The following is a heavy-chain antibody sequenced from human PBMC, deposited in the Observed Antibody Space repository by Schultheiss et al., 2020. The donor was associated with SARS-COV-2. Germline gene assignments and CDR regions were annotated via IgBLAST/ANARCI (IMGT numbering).Heavy chain of an antibody. D-gene: IGHD6-19*01. CDR1: GFTFDDYA. V-gene: IGHV3-9*01. Sequence: GGSLRLSCATSGFTFDDYAMHWVRQAPGKGLEWVSGISWNSGSMGYADSVKGRFTISRDNAKNSLYLQMNSLRAEDTALYYCAKDKYSGGWRYLDYWGQGTLATVSS. J-gene: IGHJ4*02. CDR3: AKDKYSGGWRYLDY. CDR2: ISWNSGSM.